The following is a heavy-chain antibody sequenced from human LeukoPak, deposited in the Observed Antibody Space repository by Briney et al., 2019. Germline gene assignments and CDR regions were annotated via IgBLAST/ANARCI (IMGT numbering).Heavy chain of an antibody. D-gene: IGHD2-15*01. CDR3: AKAPTRYCSGGSCYPLDC. V-gene: IGHV3-23*01. Sequence: GGSLRLSCTASGFTFNNYAMTWVRQSPAKGLEWLSPITDSGDSTYYADSVKGRFTMSRDNSKNTLYLQMNSLRADDSAVYYCAKAPTRYCSGGSCYPLDCWGQGTLVTVSS. J-gene: IGHJ4*02. CDR2: ITDSGDST. CDR1: GFTFNNYA.